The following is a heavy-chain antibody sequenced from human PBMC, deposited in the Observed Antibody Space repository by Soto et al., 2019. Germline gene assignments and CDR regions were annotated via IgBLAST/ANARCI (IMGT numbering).Heavy chain of an antibody. CDR2: ISGGGGST. CDR1: GFTFSTYA. Sequence: EVPLLESGGGLIQPGGSLRLSCAASGFTFSTYALSWVRQAPGRGLQWVSGISGGGGSTYYADSVRGRFTISRDNSNNTLYLHMSSLRAEDTAVYYCAKSDFRSGIYYFDYWGQGTLVTVSS. CDR3: AKSDFRSGIYYFDY. V-gene: IGHV3-23*01. D-gene: IGHD3-3*01. J-gene: IGHJ4*02.